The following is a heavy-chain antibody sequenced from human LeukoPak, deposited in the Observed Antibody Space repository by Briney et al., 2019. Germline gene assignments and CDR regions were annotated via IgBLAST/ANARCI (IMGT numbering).Heavy chain of an antibody. CDR1: GGSISSYY. CDR3: ARHIDNGWYAY. D-gene: IGHD6-19*01. V-gene: IGHV4-59*08. J-gene: IGHJ4*02. Sequence: TSETLSLTCTISGGSISSYYWSWIRKPPGKGLEWIGYIYYSGSTNYNPSLKSRVTMSVDRSRNRFSLKLNSVTAADTAVYYCARHIDNGWYAYWGQGTLVTVSS. CDR2: IYYSGST.